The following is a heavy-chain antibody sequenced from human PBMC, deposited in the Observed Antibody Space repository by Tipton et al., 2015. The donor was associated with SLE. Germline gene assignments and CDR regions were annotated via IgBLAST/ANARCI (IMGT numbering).Heavy chain of an antibody. CDR2: IYFSGST. Sequence: TLSLTCTVSGDSISSGGYYWSWIRQHPGKGLEWIGYIYFSGSTHYNPSLKSRVIISIDTSKNQFSLKLSSVTAADTAVYYCARGGKYYDTGRFFDYWGQGTLVTVSS. D-gene: IGHD3-22*01. J-gene: IGHJ4*02. V-gene: IGHV4-31*03. CDR3: ARGGKYYDTGRFFDY. CDR1: GDSISSGGYY.